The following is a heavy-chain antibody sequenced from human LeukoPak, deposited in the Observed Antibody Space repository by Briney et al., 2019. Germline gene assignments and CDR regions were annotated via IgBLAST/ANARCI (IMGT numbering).Heavy chain of an antibody. J-gene: IGHJ3*02. CDR3: ARGDVEMATIDAFDI. V-gene: IGHV1-69*04. Sequence: GASVKVSCTASGGTFSSYAISWVRQAPGQGLEWMGRIIPILGIATYAQKFQGRVTITADKSTSTAYMELSSLRSEDTAVYYCARGDVEMATIDAFDIWGQGTMVTVSS. CDR1: GGTFSSYA. CDR2: IIPILGIA. D-gene: IGHD5-24*01.